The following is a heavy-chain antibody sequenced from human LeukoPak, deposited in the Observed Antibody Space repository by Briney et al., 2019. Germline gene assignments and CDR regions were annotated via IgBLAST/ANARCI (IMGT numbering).Heavy chain of an antibody. D-gene: IGHD6-25*01. CDR1: GGSISSYF. CDR3: STNLQREVYWYVDL. CDR2: IYNSGSL. V-gene: IGHV4-59*01. J-gene: IGHJ2*01. Sequence: PSETLSLTCTVSGGSISSYFWSWLRQPPGKGLEWIAYIYNSGSLNYSPSLMSRVTISADMSKDEFSLKLSSVTAADTGVYYCSTNLQREVYWYVDLWGRGTLVTVSS.